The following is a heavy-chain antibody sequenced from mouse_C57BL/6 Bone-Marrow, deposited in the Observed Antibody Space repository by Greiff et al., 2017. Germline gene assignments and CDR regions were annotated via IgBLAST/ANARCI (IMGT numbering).Heavy chain of an antibody. V-gene: IGHV5-12*01. CDR3: ARRGYGSSYGAMDY. D-gene: IGHD1-1*01. J-gene: IGHJ4*01. Sequence: EVMLVESGGGLVQPGGSLKLSCAASGFTFSDYYMYWVRQTPEKRLEWVAYISNGGGSTYYPDTVKGRFTISRDNAKNTLYLQMSRLKSEDTAMYDCARRGYGSSYGAMDYWGQGTSVTVSS. CDR2: ISNGGGST. CDR1: GFTFSDYY.